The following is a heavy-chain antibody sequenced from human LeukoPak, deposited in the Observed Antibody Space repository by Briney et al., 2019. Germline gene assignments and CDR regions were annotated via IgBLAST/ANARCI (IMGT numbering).Heavy chain of an antibody. D-gene: IGHD6-13*01. J-gene: IGHJ3*02. CDR1: GYTFTSYA. V-gene: IGHV7-4-1*02. CDR3: ARDWHSSSWYDAFDI. CDR2: INTNTGNP. Sequence: ASVKVSCKASGYTFTSYAMNWVRRAPGQGLEWMGWINTNTGNPTYAQGFTGRFVFSLDTSVSTAYLQISSLKAEDTAVYYCARDWHSSSWYDAFDIWGQGTMVTVSS.